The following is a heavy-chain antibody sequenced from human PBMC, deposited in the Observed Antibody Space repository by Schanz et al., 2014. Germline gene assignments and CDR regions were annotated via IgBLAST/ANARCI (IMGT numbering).Heavy chain of an antibody. V-gene: IGHV3-48*01. Sequence: VQVVQSGGGLVQPGGSLRLSCSASGFTFSIYAMHWVRQAPGKGLEWVSAISGGGGTTYYADSVKGRFTMSRDNAKNSVFLQMNSLRAEDTAVYYCVRDSFFAFDYWGQGTLXTVSS. J-gene: IGHJ4*02. D-gene: IGHD3-3*01. CDR3: VRDSFFAFDY. CDR2: ISGGGGTT. CDR1: GFTFSIYA.